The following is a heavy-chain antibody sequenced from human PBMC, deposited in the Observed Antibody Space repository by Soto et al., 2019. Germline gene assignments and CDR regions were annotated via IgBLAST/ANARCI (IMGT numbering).Heavy chain of an antibody. J-gene: IGHJ6*02. CDR2: ISYDGSNK. V-gene: IGHV3-30-3*01. Sequence: LRLSCAASGFNFSSYVVHWVRQAPGKGLQWVAVISYDGSNKNYADSVKGRFTISRDTTKNTLYLQMNSLRPEDTAIYYCARVASIAPRNYYYNMDVWGQGATVTVSS. D-gene: IGHD6-6*01. CDR3: ARVASIAPRNYYYNMDV. CDR1: GFNFSSYV.